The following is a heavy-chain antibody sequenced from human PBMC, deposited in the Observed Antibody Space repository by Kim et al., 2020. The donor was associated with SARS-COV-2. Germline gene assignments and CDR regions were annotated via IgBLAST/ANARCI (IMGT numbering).Heavy chain of an antibody. CDR2: IYYSGST. CDR3: ARTSYYYDSSPVDL. V-gene: IGHV4-59*01. D-gene: IGHD3-22*01. J-gene: IGHJ2*01. CDR1: GGSISSYY. Sequence: SETLSLTCTVSGGSISSYYWSWIRQPPGKGLEWIGYIYYSGSTNYNPSLKSRVTISVDTSKNQFSLKLSSVTAADTAVYYCARTSYYYDSSPVDLWGRGTLVTVSS.